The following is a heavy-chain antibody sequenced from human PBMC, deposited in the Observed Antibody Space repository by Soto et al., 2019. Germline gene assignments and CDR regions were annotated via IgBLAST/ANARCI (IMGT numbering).Heavy chain of an antibody. CDR2: IYYSGST. D-gene: IGHD5-12*01. CDR1: GGSISSYY. J-gene: IGHJ5*02. Sequence: NPSETLSLTCTVSGGSISSYYWSWIRQPPGKGLEWIGYIYYSGSTNYNPSLKSRVTISVDTSKNQFSLKLSSVTAADTAVYYCARHALVATIYGWFDPWGQGTLVTVSS. CDR3: ARHALVATIYGWFDP. V-gene: IGHV4-59*08.